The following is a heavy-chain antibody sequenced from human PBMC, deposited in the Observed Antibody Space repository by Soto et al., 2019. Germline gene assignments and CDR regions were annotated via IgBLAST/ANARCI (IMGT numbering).Heavy chain of an antibody. CDR1: GLSFSLYS. J-gene: IGHJ4*02. V-gene: IGHV3-23*01. CDR2: ISGSGGNI. CDR3: AKDDRTASRIDY. D-gene: IGHD3-22*01. Sequence: EVQLLESGGGLVQPGGPLRLSCTTSGLSFSLYSMGWFRQAPGKGLEWASAISGSGGNIYYADAVKGRFTISRDNSKNTLPLQMNSLRAEDTALYYCAKDDRTASRIDYWGQGTLVTVSS.